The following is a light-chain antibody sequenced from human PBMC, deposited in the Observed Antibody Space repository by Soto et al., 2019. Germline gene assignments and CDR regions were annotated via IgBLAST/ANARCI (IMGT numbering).Light chain of an antibody. Sequence: DTVMTQSPATLSVSPGERATLSCRASQSVSSNLAWYQHKPGQAPRLLIYGASTRATGIPARFSGSGSGTEFTLTISSLQSEDSAVYYCQQYNNWPKTFGLGTK. V-gene: IGKV3-15*01. CDR3: QQYNNWPKT. CDR2: GAS. CDR1: QSVSSN. J-gene: IGKJ1*01.